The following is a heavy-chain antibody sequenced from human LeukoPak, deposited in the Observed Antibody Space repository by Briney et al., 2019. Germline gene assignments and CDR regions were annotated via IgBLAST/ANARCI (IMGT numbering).Heavy chain of an antibody. Sequence: PSETLSLTCTVSGGSLSNYYWSWIRQPPGRGLAWIGYIYYSGSTNHNPSLKSRVTISIGTSKNQFSVKLSSVTAADTAVYYCARRRREISTITEDNWLDPWGHGTLVTVSS. CDR2: IYYSGST. CDR1: GGSLSNYY. D-gene: IGHD5-24*01. CDR3: ARRRREISTITEDNWLDP. V-gene: IGHV4-59*08. J-gene: IGHJ5*02.